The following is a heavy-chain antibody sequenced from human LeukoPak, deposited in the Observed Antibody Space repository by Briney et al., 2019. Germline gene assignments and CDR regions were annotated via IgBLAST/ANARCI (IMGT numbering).Heavy chain of an antibody. Sequence: SQTLSLPGAISGDSVSSNSVAWNWSRQSPSRGLEWLGRTYYRSKWYNGYAVSVKSRITINPDTSKNLFSLPLKSVTPEDSATYYCARSGPSGYIDFWGQGSLVTVSS. CDR1: GDSVSSNSVA. CDR3: ARSGPSGYIDF. D-gene: IGHD5-12*01. CDR2: TYYRSKWYN. V-gene: IGHV6-1*01. J-gene: IGHJ4*02.